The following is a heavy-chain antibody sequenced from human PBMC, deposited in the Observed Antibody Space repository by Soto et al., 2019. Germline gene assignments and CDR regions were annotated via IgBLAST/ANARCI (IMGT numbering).Heavy chain of an antibody. D-gene: IGHD3-10*01. CDR3: ARCRASGSYYLLDY. J-gene: IGHJ4*02. V-gene: IGHV1-8*02. Sequence: ASVKVSCKASGNTFTSYDINWVRRATGHGLEWMGWINPNSGNIGYAQRFQGRVTMTRDTAIRTAYMEVSRLRSDDTAVYYCARCRASGSYYLLDYWGQGTLVTVSS. CDR2: INPNSGNI. CDR1: GNTFTSYD.